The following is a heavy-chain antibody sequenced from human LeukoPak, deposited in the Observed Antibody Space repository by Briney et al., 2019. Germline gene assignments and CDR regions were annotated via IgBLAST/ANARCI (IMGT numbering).Heavy chain of an antibody. CDR1: GYTFTDYY. CDR2: INPNSGDT. D-gene: IGHD3-16*01. Sequence: GASVKVSCKASGYTFTDYYLHWVRQAPGQGLEWMGWINPNSGDTKYAQNFQGRVTMTGDTSISTGYMELSGLTSDDTAVYYCARDIWNLRLIYYWGQGTPVTVSS. V-gene: IGHV1-2*02. CDR3: ARDIWNLRLIYY. J-gene: IGHJ4*02.